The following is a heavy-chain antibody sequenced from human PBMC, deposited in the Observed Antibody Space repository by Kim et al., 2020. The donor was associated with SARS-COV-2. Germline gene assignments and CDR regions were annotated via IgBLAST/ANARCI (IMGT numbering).Heavy chain of an antibody. J-gene: IGHJ4*02. Sequence: YANSVKGRSTNSRDNARAALYLQMNSLRAGDTAVYYCARVLTSGWSYFDYWGQGTLVTVSS. D-gene: IGHD6-19*01. CDR3: ARVLTSGWSYFDY. V-gene: IGHV3-21*04.